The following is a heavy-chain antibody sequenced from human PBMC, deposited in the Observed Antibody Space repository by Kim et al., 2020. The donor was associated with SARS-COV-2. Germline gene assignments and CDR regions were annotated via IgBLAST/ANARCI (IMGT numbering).Heavy chain of an antibody. CDR2: IYYSGST. CDR1: GGSISSGGYY. V-gene: IGHV4-31*03. Sequence: SETLSLTCTVSGGSISSGGYYWSWIRQHPGKGLEWIGYIYYSGSTYYNPSLKSRVTISVDTSKNQFSLKLSSVTAADTAVYYCAGGAYCGGDCSRPLDYWGQGTLVTVSS. D-gene: IGHD2-21*02. CDR3: AGGAYCGGDCSRPLDY. J-gene: IGHJ4*02.